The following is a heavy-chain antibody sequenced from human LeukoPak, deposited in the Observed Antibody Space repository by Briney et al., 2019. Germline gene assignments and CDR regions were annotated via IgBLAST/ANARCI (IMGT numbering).Heavy chain of an antibody. Sequence: SETLSLTCTVSGGSISSYYWSWIRQPPGKGLEWIGYIYYSGSTNYNPSLKGRVTISVDTSKNQFSLKLSSVTAADTAVYYCARGLARFPYYFDYWGQGTLVTVSS. D-gene: IGHD6-6*01. CDR1: GGSISSYY. J-gene: IGHJ4*02. CDR2: IYYSGST. V-gene: IGHV4-59*01. CDR3: ARGLARFPYYFDY.